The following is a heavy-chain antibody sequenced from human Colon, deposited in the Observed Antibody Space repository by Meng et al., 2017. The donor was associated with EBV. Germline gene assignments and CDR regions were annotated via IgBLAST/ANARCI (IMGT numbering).Heavy chain of an antibody. V-gene: IGHV4-30-4*01. D-gene: IGHD5-18*01. CDR1: GASISSGDYY. Sequence: QVQRQGSAQVLVKPSRPLSLTCTSSGASISSGDYYWSWIRQPPGKGLELIGHIYYSGSTSYNPSLKSRVTISVDTSNNQFSLKLSSVTAADTAVYYCARVGWRQWSFDLWGRGTLVTVSS. CDR2: IYYSGST. J-gene: IGHJ2*01. CDR3: ARVGWRQWSFDL.